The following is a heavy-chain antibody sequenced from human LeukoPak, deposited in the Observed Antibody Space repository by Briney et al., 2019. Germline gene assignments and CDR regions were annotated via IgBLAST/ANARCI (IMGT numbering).Heavy chain of an antibody. Sequence: RASVKVSCKASGYTFSSYAMHWVRQAPGQRLEWMGWINAGNGNTKYSQKFQGRVTITRDTSASTAYMELSSLRSEDTAVYYCARGPLPYSSSWYGPDWFDPWGQGTLVTVSS. V-gene: IGHV1-3*01. CDR3: ARGPLPYSSSWYGPDWFDP. CDR1: GYTFSSYA. CDR2: INAGNGNT. D-gene: IGHD6-13*01. J-gene: IGHJ5*02.